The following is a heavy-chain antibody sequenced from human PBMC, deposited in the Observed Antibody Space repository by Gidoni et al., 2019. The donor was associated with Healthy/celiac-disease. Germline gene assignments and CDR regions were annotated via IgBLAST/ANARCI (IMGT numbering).Heavy chain of an antibody. V-gene: IGHV3-9*01. CDR1: GFTFADYA. Sequence: EVQLVESGGGLVQPGRSLRLSCAASGFTFADYAMHWVRQAPGKGLEWVSGISWNSGSIGYADSVKGRFTISRDNAKNSLYLQMNSLRAEDTALYYCAKDIRPSVYDFWSGYYWGFDYWGQGTLVTVSS. J-gene: IGHJ4*02. D-gene: IGHD3-3*01. CDR2: ISWNSGSI. CDR3: AKDIRPSVYDFWSGYYWGFDY.